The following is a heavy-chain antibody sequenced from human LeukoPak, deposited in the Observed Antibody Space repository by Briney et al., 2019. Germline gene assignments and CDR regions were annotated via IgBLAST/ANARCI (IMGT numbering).Heavy chain of an antibody. Sequence: GGSLRLSCAASGSTFSSHTMNWVRQAPGKGLEWISYISNTGSVTYYADSVKGRFTISRDNAKNSLYLQMNSLRAEDTAVYYCARNLPAADYWGQGTLVTVS. V-gene: IGHV3-48*04. CDR1: GSTFSSHT. CDR2: ISNTGSVT. J-gene: IGHJ4*02. D-gene: IGHD2-2*01. CDR3: ARNLPAADY.